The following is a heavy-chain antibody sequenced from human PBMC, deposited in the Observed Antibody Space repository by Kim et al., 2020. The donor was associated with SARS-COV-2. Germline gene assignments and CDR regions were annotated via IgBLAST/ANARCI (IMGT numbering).Heavy chain of an antibody. J-gene: IGHJ6*02. CDR1: GFTFSSYA. CDR3: ARVYRAGFRDPLGYYYYGMDV. CDR2: ISYDGSNK. Sequence: GRSLRLSCAASGFTFSSYAMHWVRQAPGKGLEWVAVISYDGSNKYYADSVKGRFTISRDNSKNTLYLQMNSLRAEDTAVYYCARVYRAGFRDPLGYYYYGMDVWGQGTTVTVSS. V-gene: IGHV3-30*04. D-gene: IGHD3-10*01.